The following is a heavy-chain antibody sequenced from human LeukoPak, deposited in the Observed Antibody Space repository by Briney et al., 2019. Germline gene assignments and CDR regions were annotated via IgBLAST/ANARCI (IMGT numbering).Heavy chain of an antibody. D-gene: IGHD6-13*01. V-gene: IGHV3-23*01. J-gene: IGHJ4*02. CDR1: GFTSSNYA. Sequence: GGSLRLSCVDSGFTSSNYAMSWVRQASGGGLEWVAAISGNGGTTYYADSVKGRFTISRDNSKNTLYLQMNSLRAEDTAVFYCAKATTISAAGSHFVYWGQGTLVTVSS. CDR3: AKATTISAAGSHFVY. CDR2: ISGNGGTT.